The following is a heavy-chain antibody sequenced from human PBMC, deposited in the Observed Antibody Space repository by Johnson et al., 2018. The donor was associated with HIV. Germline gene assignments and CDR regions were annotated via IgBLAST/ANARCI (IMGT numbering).Heavy chain of an antibody. J-gene: IGHJ3*02. CDR2: ISGRGGST. CDR3: ARAYTYGAFDI. V-gene: IGHV3-23*04. D-gene: IGHD5-18*01. Sequence: VQLVESGGGLVQPGGSLRLSCAASGFTFSSYAMSWVRQAPGKGLEWVSAISGRGGSTYHADSVKGRFIISRDNSKSTLYLQMNSLRAEDTAVYYCARAYTYGAFDIWGQGTTVTISS. CDR1: GFTFSSYA.